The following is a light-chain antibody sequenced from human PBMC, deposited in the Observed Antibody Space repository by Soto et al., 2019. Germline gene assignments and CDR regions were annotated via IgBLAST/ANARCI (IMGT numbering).Light chain of an antibody. CDR2: DVN. CDR3: CSYAGSYTLV. J-gene: IGLJ2*01. Sequence: QSALTQPRSVSGSPGQSVTLSCTGTSSDVGGYHYVSWYQHHPGKAPKIIIYDVNKRPSGVPDRFSDSKSGNTASLTISGLQTEDEADYYCCSYAGSYTLVFGGGTKLTVL. V-gene: IGLV2-11*01. CDR1: SSDVGGYHY.